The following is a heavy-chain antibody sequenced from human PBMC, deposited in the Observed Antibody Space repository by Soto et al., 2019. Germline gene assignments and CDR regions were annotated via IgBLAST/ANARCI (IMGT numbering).Heavy chain of an antibody. CDR3: ARVGSSGWSPDY. CDR1: GGSISGHY. D-gene: IGHD6-19*01. J-gene: IGHJ4*02. Sequence: SETLSLTCTVSGGSISGHYWIWIRQSPGKRLEWIGYIFYTGSTNYNPSLKSRVTLSADTSKNQFSLRLSSVTAADTAVYYCARVGSSGWSPDYWGQGTLVTVSS. CDR2: IFYTGST. V-gene: IGHV4-59*11.